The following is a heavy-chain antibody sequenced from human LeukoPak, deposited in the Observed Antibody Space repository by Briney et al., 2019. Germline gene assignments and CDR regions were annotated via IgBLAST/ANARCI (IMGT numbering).Heavy chain of an antibody. CDR2: VSAEGDRR. J-gene: IGHJ4*02. CDR1: GFTFSHYA. V-gene: IGHV3-30*07. Sequence: PGRSLRLSCAASGFTFSHYAMHWVRRPPGKGLEWVAFVSAEGDRRYYADSVKGRFTISRDDSKTSLYLRMNSLRAEDTAVYYCARGYSGYDTFDYWGQGTLVTVSS. D-gene: IGHD5-12*01. CDR3: ARGYSGYDTFDY.